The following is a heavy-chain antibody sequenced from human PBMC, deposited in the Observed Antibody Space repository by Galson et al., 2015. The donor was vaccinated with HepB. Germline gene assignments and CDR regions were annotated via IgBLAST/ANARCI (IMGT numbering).Heavy chain of an antibody. CDR3: ARDFEYSSSHALDY. D-gene: IGHD6-6*01. CDR1: GYTFTSYG. J-gene: IGHJ4*02. CDR2: ISAYNGNT. V-gene: IGHV1-18*01. Sequence: SVKVSCKASGYTFTSYGISWVRQAPGQGLEWMGWISAYNGNTNYAQKLQGRVTMTTDTSTSTAYMELRSLRSDDTAVYYCARDFEYSSSHALDYWGQGTLVTVSS.